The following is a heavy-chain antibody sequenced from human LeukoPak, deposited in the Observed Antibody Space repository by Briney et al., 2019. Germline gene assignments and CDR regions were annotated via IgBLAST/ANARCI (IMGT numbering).Heavy chain of an antibody. CDR2: ISGSGGST. Sequence: PGGSLRLSCAASGFTFSSYAMSWVRQAPGKGLEWVSAISGSGGSTYYADSVKGRFTMSRDNSKNTLYLQMNSLRAEDTAVYYCAKDRLRDIVVVASYYYYGMDVWGQGTTVTVSS. CDR1: GFTFSSYA. D-gene: IGHD2-15*01. J-gene: IGHJ6*02. CDR3: AKDRLRDIVVVASYYYYGMDV. V-gene: IGHV3-23*01.